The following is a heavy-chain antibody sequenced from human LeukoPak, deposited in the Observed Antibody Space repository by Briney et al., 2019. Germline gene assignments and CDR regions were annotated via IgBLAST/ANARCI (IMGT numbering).Heavy chain of an antibody. J-gene: IGHJ1*01. CDR2: IYYSRST. D-gene: IGHD3-10*01. Sequence: SETLSLTCTVSGGSISSYYWSWIRQPPGKGLEWIGYIYYSRSTNYNPSLKSRVTISVDTSKNQFSLKLSSVTAADTAVYYCARVAPSFTWSGELSGYFQHWGQGTLVTVSS. CDR3: ARVAPSFTWSGELSGYFQH. CDR1: GGSISSYY. V-gene: IGHV4-59*01.